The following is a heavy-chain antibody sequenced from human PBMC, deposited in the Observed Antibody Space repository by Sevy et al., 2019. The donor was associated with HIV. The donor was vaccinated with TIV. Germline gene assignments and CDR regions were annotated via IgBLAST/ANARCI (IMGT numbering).Heavy chain of an antibody. D-gene: IGHD1-26*01. CDR1: GGSITSLY. CDR3: AGENAWGRGYS. V-gene: IGHV4-59*08. CDR2: IYYNGHI. J-gene: IGHJ4*02. Sequence: ETLSLTCTVSGGSITSLYWNWIRQPPGKGLEWIANIYYNGHINYNPSLKSRVTLSLDTSNNQFSLRLSSVTAADTAMYYCAGENAWGRGYSWGQGTLVTVSS.